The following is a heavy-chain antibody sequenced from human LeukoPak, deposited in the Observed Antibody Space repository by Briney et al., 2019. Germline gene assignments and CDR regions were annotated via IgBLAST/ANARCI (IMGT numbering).Heavy chain of an antibody. J-gene: IGHJ5*02. CDR2: ISSSGSTI. CDR1: GFTFSSYE. V-gene: IGHV3-48*03. D-gene: IGHD6-13*01. Sequence: GGSLRLSCAASGFTFSSYEMNWVRQAPGKGLEWVSYISSSGSTIYYADSVKGRFTISRDNAKNSLYLQMNSLRAEDTAVYYCARQPRSSSWYVPHWFDPWGQGTLVTVSS. CDR3: ARQPRSSSWYVPHWFDP.